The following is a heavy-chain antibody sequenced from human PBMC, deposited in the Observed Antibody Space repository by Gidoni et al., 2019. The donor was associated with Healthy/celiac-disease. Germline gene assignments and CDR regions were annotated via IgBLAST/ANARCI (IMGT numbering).Heavy chain of an antibody. CDR3: ARGRVGGITIFGVIHANYYMDV. J-gene: IGHJ6*03. CDR2: INHSGST. D-gene: IGHD3-3*01. CDR1: GGSFSGYY. Sequence: QVQLQQWGAGLLKPSETLSLTCAVYGGSFSGYYWSWIRQPPGKGLEWIGEINHSGSTNYNPSLKSRVTISVDTSKNQFSLKLSSVTAADTAVYYCARGRVGGITIFGVIHANYYMDVWGKGTTVTVSS. V-gene: IGHV4-34*01.